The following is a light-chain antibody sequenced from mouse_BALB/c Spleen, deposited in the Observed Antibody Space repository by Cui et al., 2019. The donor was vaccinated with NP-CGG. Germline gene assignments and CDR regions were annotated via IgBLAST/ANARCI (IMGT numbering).Light chain of an antibody. CDR1: TGAVTTSNY. CDR3: ALWYSNHWV. CDR2: GTN. Sequence: QAVVTQESALTTSPGETVTLTCRSSTGAVTTSNYANWVQEKPDHLFTGLIGGTNNRAPGVPARFSGSLIRDKAALTITGAQTDDEAIYFCALWYSNHWVFGGGTKLTVL. J-gene: IGLJ1*01. V-gene: IGLV1*01.